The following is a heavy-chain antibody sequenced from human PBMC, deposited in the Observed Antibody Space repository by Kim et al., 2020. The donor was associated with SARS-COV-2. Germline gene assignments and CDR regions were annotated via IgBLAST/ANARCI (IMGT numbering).Heavy chain of an antibody. CDR2: INPSGGST. V-gene: IGHV1-46*01. CDR3: ARGGPPDYYGSGCYYRFDY. CDR1: GYTFTSYY. D-gene: IGHD3-10*01. Sequence: ASVKVACKASGYTFTSYYMHWVRQAPGQGLEWMGIINPSGGSTSYAQKFQGRVTMTRDTSTSTVYMELSSLRSEDTAVYYCARGGPPDYYGSGCYYRFDYWGQGTLVTVSS. J-gene: IGHJ4*02.